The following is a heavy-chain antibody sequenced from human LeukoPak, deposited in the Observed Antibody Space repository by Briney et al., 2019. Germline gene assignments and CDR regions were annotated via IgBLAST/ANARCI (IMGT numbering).Heavy chain of an antibody. V-gene: IGHV5-51*01. CDR3: ARAPQFSSGWYGPFDY. CDR2: IYSGDSDT. Sequence: ESLKISCKGSGYYFTNYWIGWIRQMPGKGLEWMGIIYSGDSDTRYSPSFQGQVTISADKSISTAYLQWSSLKASDTAMYYCARAPQFSSGWYGPFDYWGQGSLVTVSS. CDR1: GYYFTNYW. D-gene: IGHD6-19*01. J-gene: IGHJ4*02.